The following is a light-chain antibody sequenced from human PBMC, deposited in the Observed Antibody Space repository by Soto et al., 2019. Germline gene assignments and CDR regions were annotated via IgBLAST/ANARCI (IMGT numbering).Light chain of an antibody. CDR2: EVT. CDR1: SSDVGGYDY. J-gene: IGLJ1*01. V-gene: IGLV2-8*01. Sequence: QSVLTQPPSAAGSPGQSVTISCTGTSSDVGGYDYVSWYQQRPGKAPKLLIHEVTKRPSGVPDRFSGSKSGNTASLTVSGLHAEDEADDYCSSYAGRTLYVFGTGTKVTVL. CDR3: SSYAGRTLYV.